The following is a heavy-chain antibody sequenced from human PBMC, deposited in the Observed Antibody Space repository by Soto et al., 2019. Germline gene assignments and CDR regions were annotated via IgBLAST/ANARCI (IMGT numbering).Heavy chain of an antibody. CDR1: GFSLTTSGVG. Sequence: QINLNESGHTQVKPRQTLSLTCTFSGFSLTTSGVGVGWIRQYPGKAPEWLALIYLNDDKRYSPSLKSRLTITKDTSKNQVVLTMADLDPADTATYYCAHRVLRTVFGLVTTTAIYFDFWGQGTPVAVSS. CDR2: IYLNDDK. J-gene: IGHJ4*02. V-gene: IGHV2-5*01. CDR3: AHRVLRTVFGLVTTTAIYFDF. D-gene: IGHD3-3*01.